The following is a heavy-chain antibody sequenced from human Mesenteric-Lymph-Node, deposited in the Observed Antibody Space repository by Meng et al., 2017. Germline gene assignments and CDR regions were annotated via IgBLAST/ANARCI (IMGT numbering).Heavy chain of an antibody. CDR3: ARDQFVGVRGVSKGVDV. CDR2: INPSVGTT. V-gene: IGHV1-46*01. CDR1: GFIFTNHY. J-gene: IGHJ6*02. Sequence: ASVKVSCKASGFIFTNHYMHWVRQAPGQGLEWMGIINPSVGTTSYAQKFQGRVSMTRDTSTSTLYMELSSLMSEDTAVYYCARDQFVGVRGVSKGVDVWGQGTMVTVSS. D-gene: IGHD3-10*01.